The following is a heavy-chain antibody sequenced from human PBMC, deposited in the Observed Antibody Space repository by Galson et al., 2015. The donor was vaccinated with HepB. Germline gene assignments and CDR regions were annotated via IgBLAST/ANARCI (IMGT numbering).Heavy chain of an antibody. J-gene: IGHJ6*03. Sequence: SLRLSCAASGFTFSTYVMSWVRQPPGKGLEWVSTVSESGGSANYADSVKGRFIISRDNSKNTLYLQMNSLRVDDTAVYYCARVSTMTSRDYYMDVWGKGTTVIVS. D-gene: IGHD3-3*01. CDR3: ARVSTMTSRDYYMDV. CDR1: GFTFSTYV. V-gene: IGHV3-23*01. CDR2: VSESGGSA.